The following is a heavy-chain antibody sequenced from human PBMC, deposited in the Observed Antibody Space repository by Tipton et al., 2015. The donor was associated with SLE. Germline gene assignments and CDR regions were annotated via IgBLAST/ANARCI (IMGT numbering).Heavy chain of an antibody. D-gene: IGHD6-25*01. Sequence: LRLSCTVSGGSISSYYWNWIRQPPGKGLEWIGYIYYSGSTIYNPSLKSRVSISVDTSKNQFSLRLNSVTATDTAVYFCARFMATAGQFFDYWGQGTLVTVSS. CDR1: GGSISSYY. V-gene: IGHV4-59*08. CDR2: IYYSGST. CDR3: ARFMATAGQFFDY. J-gene: IGHJ4*01.